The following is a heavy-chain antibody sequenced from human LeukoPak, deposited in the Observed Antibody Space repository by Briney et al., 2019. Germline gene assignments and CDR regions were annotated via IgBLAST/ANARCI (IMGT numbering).Heavy chain of an antibody. V-gene: IGHV3-33*08. CDR3: ARESPGDDAYDAFDI. CDR1: GFTFSSYG. CDR2: IWYGGSNK. J-gene: IGHJ3*02. Sequence: GGSLRLSCAASGFTFSSYGMHWVRQAPGKGLEWVAVIWYGGSNKYYADSVKGRFTISRDNSKNTLYLQMNSLRAEDTAVYYCARESPGDDAYDAFDIWGQGTMVTVSS. D-gene: IGHD4-17*01.